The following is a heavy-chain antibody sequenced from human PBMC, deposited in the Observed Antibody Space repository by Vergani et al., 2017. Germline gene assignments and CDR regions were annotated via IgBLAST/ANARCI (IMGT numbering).Heavy chain of an antibody. D-gene: IGHD1-26*01. Sequence: EVQLVQSGAEVKKPGESLKISCKGSGYSFTSYWIGWVRQMPGKGLEWMGIIYPGDSDTRYSPSFQGQVTISADKSISTAYLQWSSLKASDTAMYYCARYLSIVGARRHYYYYGMYVWSQGTTLTVSS. CDR1: GYSFTSYW. CDR3: ARYLSIVGARRHYYYYGMYV. J-gene: IGHJ6*02. CDR2: IYPGDSDT. V-gene: IGHV5-51*01.